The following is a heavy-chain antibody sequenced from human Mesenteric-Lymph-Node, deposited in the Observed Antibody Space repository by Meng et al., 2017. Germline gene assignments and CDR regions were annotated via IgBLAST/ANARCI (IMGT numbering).Heavy chain of an antibody. Sequence: GESLRLSCAASGFIFSNYEMNWLRQAPGKGLEWVAHISGSGSSIHYPDSVKGRFTISRDNAKNSLYLHMNSLRVDDTAVYYCVAGSGWLPDYWGHGTLVTVSS. CDR3: VAGSGWLPDY. CDR2: ISGSGSSI. J-gene: IGHJ4*01. CDR1: GFIFSNYE. D-gene: IGHD6-19*01. V-gene: IGHV3-48*03.